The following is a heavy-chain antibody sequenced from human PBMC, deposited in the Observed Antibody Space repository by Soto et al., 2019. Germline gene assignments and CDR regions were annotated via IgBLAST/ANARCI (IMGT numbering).Heavy chain of an antibody. Sequence: QVQLVQSGAEVKKPGSSVKVSCKASGGTFSSYAISWVRQAPGQGLEWMGGIIPIFGTADYAQKFQDRVTLTADESTSTAYMELSSLRSEDTAVYYCATPPEGGTAYYSYGMDVWGQGTTVTVSS. J-gene: IGHJ6*02. D-gene: IGHD3-16*01. CDR3: ATPPEGGTAYYSYGMDV. CDR1: GGTFSSYA. V-gene: IGHV1-69*12. CDR2: IIPIFGTA.